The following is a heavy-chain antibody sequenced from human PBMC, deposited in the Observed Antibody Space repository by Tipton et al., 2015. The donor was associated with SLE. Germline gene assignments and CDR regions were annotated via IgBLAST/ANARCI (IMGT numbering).Heavy chain of an antibody. CDR3: ARGGYYDSSGYYYY. V-gene: IGHV1-18*01. J-gene: IGHJ4*02. CDR1: GGTFSSYT. D-gene: IGHD3-22*01. CDR2: ISAYNGNT. Sequence: QLVQSGAEVKKPGSSVKVSCKASGGTFSSYTISWVRQAPGQGLEWMGWISAYNGNTNYAQKLQGRVTMTTDTSTSTAYMELSSLRSEDTAVYYCARGGYYDSSGYYYYWGQGTLVTVSS.